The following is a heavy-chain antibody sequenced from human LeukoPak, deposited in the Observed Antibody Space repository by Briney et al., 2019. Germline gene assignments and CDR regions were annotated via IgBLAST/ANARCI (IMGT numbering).Heavy chain of an antibody. CDR3: ARELGATVSRKKYYFDY. J-gene: IGHJ4*02. CDR2: ISAYNGNT. CDR1: GCTFTSYG. V-gene: IGHV1-18*01. D-gene: IGHD1-26*01. Sequence: ASVKVSCKASGCTFTSYGISWVRQAPGQGLEWMGWISAYNGNTSYAQKLQGRVTMTTDTSTSTAYMELSRLRSDDTAVYYCARELGATVSRKKYYFDYWGQGTLVTVSS.